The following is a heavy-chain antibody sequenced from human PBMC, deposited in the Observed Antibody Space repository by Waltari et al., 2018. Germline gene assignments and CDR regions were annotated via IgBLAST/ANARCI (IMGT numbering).Heavy chain of an antibody. CDR3: ASFRKLFRGYYGMDV. J-gene: IGHJ6*02. V-gene: IGHV4-34*01. CDR1: GWSFSGYY. Sequence: QVQLQQWGAGLLKPSATLSLTCAVYGWSFSGYYWTWIRQPPGKGLEWIGEINHSGSTNYNPSLKSRVTISVDTSKNQFSLKLSSVTAADTAVYYCASFRKLFRGYYGMDVWGQGTTVTVSS. CDR2: INHSGST.